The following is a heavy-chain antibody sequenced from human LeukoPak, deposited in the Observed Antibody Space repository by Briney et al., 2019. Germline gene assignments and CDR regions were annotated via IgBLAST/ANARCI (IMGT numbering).Heavy chain of an antibody. Sequence: ASVKVSCKASGYTFTSYGISWVRQAPGQGLEWMGWISAYNGNTNYAQKLQGRVTMTTDTSTSTAHMELRSLRSDDTAVYYCARDIGSGWYAYWGQGTLVTVSS. D-gene: IGHD6-19*01. CDR3: ARDIGSGWYAY. CDR1: GYTFTSYG. J-gene: IGHJ4*02. V-gene: IGHV1-18*01. CDR2: ISAYNGNT.